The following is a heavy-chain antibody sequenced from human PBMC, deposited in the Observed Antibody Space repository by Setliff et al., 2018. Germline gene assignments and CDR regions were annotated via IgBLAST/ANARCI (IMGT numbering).Heavy chain of an antibody. CDR1: GGSIRGYY. J-gene: IGHJ6*03. CDR3: ARAPDSGTYYNLYPYYNDV. V-gene: IGHV4-59*08. D-gene: IGHD1-26*01. Sequence: SETLSLTCNVSGGSIRGYYWSWIRQPPGKGLEWIGNIYSSGSIKYNPSLRSRVTVSVDTVKNQFSLRLSSLTAADTAVYYCARAPDSGTYYNLYPYYNDVWGKGTTVTVSS. CDR2: IYSSGSI.